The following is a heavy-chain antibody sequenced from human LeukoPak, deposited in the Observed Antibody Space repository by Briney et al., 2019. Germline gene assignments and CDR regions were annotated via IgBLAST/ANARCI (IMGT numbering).Heavy chain of an antibody. CDR2: IYDIGTT. CDR1: GGSCSGYY. V-gene: IGHV4-59*03. J-gene: IGHJ4*02. D-gene: IGHD6-13*01. CDR3: ATGVHGITAAGDYYFDY. Sequence: SETLSRTGAGYGGSCSGYYWGWIRQPPGKGLEGIGYIYDIGTTNYNPSLKTRVTMSVDTSNNQFSLKLSSVTAADPAVYYCATGVHGITAAGDYYFDYWGQATLVTVSS.